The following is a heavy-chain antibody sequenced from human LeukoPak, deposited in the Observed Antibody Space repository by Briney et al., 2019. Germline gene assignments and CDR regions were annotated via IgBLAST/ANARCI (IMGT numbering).Heavy chain of an antibody. CDR3: ARVLSGGFWDYYFDY. Sequence: SETLSLTCAVSGGSISSGGYSWSWIRQPPGKGLEWIGYIYHSGSTYYNPSLKSRVTISVDRSKNQFSLKLSSVTAADTAVYYCARVLSGGFWDYYFDYWGQGTLVTVSS. CDR1: GGSISSGGYS. J-gene: IGHJ4*02. V-gene: IGHV4-30-2*01. D-gene: IGHD3-10*01. CDR2: IYHSGST.